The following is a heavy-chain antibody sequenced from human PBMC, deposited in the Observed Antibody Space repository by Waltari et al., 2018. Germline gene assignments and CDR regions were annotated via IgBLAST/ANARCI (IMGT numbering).Heavy chain of an antibody. CDR3: ARGGLTGTYYYYGMDV. V-gene: IGHV1-69*05. CDR2: IIPIFGTA. D-gene: IGHD1-20*01. J-gene: IGHJ6*02. Sequence: QVQLVQSGAEVKKPGSSVTVSCKASGSTFSSYAISWVRQAPGQGLEWMGGIIPIFGTANYAQKCQGRVTMTTDESTSTAYMELSSLRSEDTAVYYCARGGLTGTYYYYGMDVWGQGTTVTVSS. CDR1: GSTFSSYA.